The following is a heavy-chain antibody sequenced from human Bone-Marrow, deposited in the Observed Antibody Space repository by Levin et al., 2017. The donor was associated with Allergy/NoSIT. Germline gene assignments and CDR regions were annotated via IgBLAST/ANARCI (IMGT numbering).Heavy chain of an antibody. CDR3: ARPRPGSYVGNAFDI. CDR1: GFSFSDCS. CDR2: ISGSGGTI. V-gene: IGHV3-11*01. D-gene: IGHD1-26*01. Sequence: GGSLRLSCVASGFSFSDCSMSWLRQAPGKGLEWISYISGSGGTIHYADSVKGRFTISRDNAKNSLYLQMNSLRAEDTAVYYCARPRPGSYVGNAFDIWGPGTMVTVSS. J-gene: IGHJ3*02.